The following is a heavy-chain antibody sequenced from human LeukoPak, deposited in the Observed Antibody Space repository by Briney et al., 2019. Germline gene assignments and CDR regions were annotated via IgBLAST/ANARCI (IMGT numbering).Heavy chain of an antibody. J-gene: IGHJ3*02. CDR3: AKDEKGYYHDTSGYPDAFDI. D-gene: IGHD3-22*01. CDR1: GYDFTSYA. CDR2: INAGNGNT. V-gene: IGHV1-3*01. Sequence: GASVKVSCKASGYDFTSYAMHWMRQAPGQRLEWMGWINAGNGNTKYSQKFQDRVTVTRDTSTSTAYMELSSLRSEDTAVYYCAKDEKGYYHDTSGYPDAFDIWGQGTMVTVSS.